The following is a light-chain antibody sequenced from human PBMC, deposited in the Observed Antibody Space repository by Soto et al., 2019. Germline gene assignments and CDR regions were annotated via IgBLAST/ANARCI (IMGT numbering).Light chain of an antibody. CDR2: SNN. CDR3: AGWDDSLNGWV. J-gene: IGLJ3*02. V-gene: IGLV1-44*01. CDR1: FSNIGSNN. Sequence: QSVLTQSPSASGTPGQRVTISGSGSFSNIGSNNVNWYQQFPGTAPKLLMFSNNQRSSGVPDRFSGSKSGTSASLAISGLQSEDEADYYCAGWDDSLNGWVFGGGTKLTVL.